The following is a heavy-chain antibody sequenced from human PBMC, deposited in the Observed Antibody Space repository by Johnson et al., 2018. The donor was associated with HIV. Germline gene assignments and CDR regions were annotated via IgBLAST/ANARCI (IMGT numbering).Heavy chain of an antibody. J-gene: IGHJ3*02. CDR1: DFTFTNNA. CDR2: ISYDGTNT. D-gene: IGHD6-19*01. Sequence: VQLVESGGGVVQPGRSLRLSCAASDFTFTNNAIHWVRQAPGKGLEWVAVISYDGTNTYYADSVKGRFTISRDNSRNTVFLQMNSLRAEDTAVYYCARDRLYISGWYGTDAFDIWGQGTMVTVSS. CDR3: ARDRLYISGWYGTDAFDI. V-gene: IGHV3-30*04.